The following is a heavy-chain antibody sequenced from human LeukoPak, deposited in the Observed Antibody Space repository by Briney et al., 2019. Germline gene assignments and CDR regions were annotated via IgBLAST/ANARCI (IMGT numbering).Heavy chain of an antibody. CDR2: ISGSGGST. D-gene: IGHD1-7*01. V-gene: IGHV3-23*01. CDR3: AKARPNWNYGANWFDP. CDR1: GFTFSSYA. J-gene: IGHJ5*02. Sequence: PGGSLRLSCAASGFTFSSYAMSWVRQAPGKGLEWVSAISGSGGSTYYADSVKGRFTISRDNSKDTLYLQMNSLRAEDTAVYYCAKARPNWNYGANWFDPWGQGTLVTVSS.